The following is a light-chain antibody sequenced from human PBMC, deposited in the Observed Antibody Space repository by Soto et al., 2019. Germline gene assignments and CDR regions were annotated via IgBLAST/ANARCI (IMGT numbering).Light chain of an antibody. CDR2: GAS. V-gene: IGKV3-20*01. Sequence: VLTQSPGTLSLSPGERATLSCRASQSVSSSYLAWYQQKPGQAPRLLIYGASSRATGIPDRFSGSGSGTDFTLTISRLEPEDFAVYYCQQYGSSPRTFGQGTKVDIK. CDR3: QQYGSSPRT. CDR1: QSVSSSY. J-gene: IGKJ1*01.